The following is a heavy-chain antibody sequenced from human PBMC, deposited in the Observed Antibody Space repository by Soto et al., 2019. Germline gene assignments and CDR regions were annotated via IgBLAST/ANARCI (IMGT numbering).Heavy chain of an antibody. CDR2: IYYSGGT. J-gene: IGHJ4*02. CDR1: GGSISSGDYY. V-gene: IGHV4-30-4*01. Sequence: NPSETLSLTCTVSGGSISSGDYYWSWIRQPPGKGLEWIGYIYYSGGTYYNPSLKSRVTISVDTSKNQFSLKLSSVTAADTAVYYCARDRYYDSSGYSGYFDYWGQGTLVTVSS. CDR3: ARDRYYDSSGYSGYFDY. D-gene: IGHD3-22*01.